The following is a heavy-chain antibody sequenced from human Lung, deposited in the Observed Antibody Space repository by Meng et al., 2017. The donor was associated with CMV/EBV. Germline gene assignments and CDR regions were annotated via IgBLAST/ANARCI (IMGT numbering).Heavy chain of an antibody. Sequence: AQLGQSGGWGKKPGASVKVSCKASGYTFTNYGITWVRQAPGQGLEWMGWISAYNGNTNYAQTLQGRLTMTTDTSTSTAYMELRSLRSDDTAVYYCARVEVGITSGDYWGQGTLVTVSS. J-gene: IGHJ4*02. D-gene: IGHD1-26*01. CDR3: ARVEVGITSGDY. V-gene: IGHV1-18*01. CDR2: ISAYNGNT. CDR1: GYTFTNYG.